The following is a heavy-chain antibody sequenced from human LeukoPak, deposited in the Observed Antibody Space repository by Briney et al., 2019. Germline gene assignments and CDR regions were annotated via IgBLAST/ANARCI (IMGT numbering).Heavy chain of an antibody. D-gene: IGHD3-10*01. CDR1: GFTFSSYG. Sequence: GGSLRLSCAASGFTFSSYGMSWVRQAPGKGLEWVSAISGSGGSTYYADSVKGRFTISRDNSKNTLYLQMNSLRAEDTAVYYCAKWARLWFGEFIFDYWGQGTLVTVSS. CDR3: AKWARLWFGEFIFDY. CDR2: ISGSGGST. V-gene: IGHV3-23*01. J-gene: IGHJ4*02.